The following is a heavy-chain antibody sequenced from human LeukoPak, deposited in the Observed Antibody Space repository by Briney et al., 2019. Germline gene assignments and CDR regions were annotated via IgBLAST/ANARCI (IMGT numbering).Heavy chain of an antibody. CDR2: INHSGST. Sequence: SETLSLTCAVYGGSFSGYYWSWIRQPPGKGLEWIGEINHSGSTNYSPSLKSRVTISVDTSKNQFSLKLSSVTAADTAVYYCARGCCSSSSVWFDPWGQGTLVTVSS. CDR1: GGSFSGYY. CDR3: ARGCCSSSSVWFDP. D-gene: IGHD6-6*01. V-gene: IGHV4-34*01. J-gene: IGHJ5*02.